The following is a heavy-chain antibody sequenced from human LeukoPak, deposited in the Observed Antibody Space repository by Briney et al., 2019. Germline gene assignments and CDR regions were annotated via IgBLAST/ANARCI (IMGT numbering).Heavy chain of an antibody. J-gene: IGHJ6*03. V-gene: IGHV3-23*01. Sequence: GGSLRLSCAASGFTFSSYGMSWFRQAPGKGLEWISAISSSGGSTDYADSVRGRFTISRDNSKNTLYLQMNSLRAEDTAVYYCAKNYYYMDVWGKGTTVTVSS. CDR2: ISSSGGST. CDR1: GFTFSSYG. CDR3: AKNYYYMDV.